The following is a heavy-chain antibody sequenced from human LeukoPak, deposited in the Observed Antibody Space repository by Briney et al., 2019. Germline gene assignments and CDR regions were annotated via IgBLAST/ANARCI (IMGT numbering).Heavy chain of an antibody. Sequence: PSETLSLTCTVSGGSISSSSYYWGWIRQPPGKGLEWIGYIYYSGSTNYNPSLKSRVTISVDTSKNHFSLKLSSVTAADTAMYYCARISGRGYSYNNWFDSWGQGTLVTVSS. CDR2: IYYSGST. CDR1: GGSISSSSYY. J-gene: IGHJ5*01. D-gene: IGHD5-18*01. CDR3: ARISGRGYSYNNWFDS. V-gene: IGHV4-61*03.